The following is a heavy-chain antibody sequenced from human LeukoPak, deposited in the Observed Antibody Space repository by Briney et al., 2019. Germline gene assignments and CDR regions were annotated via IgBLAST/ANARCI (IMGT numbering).Heavy chain of an antibody. CDR1: GFTLSTYW. J-gene: IGHJ4*02. V-gene: IGHV3-74*01. D-gene: IGHD3-16*02. CDR2: VNPDGRDT. Sequence: PGGSLRLSCAASGFTLSTYWFHWVRQPPGKGLVWVSRVNPDGRDTIYADSVKGRFIISRDNAKNTLYLQLNSLRAEDTAVYYCAKVWGSYRLGYFDYWGQGTLVTVSS. CDR3: AKVWGSYRLGYFDY.